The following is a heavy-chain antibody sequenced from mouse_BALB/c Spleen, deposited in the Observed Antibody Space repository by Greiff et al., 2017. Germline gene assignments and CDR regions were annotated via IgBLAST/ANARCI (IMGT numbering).Heavy chain of an antibody. CDR2: ISSGSSTI. V-gene: IGHV5-17*02. D-gene: IGHD1-1*01. Sequence: EVMLVESGGGLVQPGGSRKLSCAASGFTFSSFGMHWVRQAPEKGLEWVAYISSGSSTIYYADTVKGRFTISRDNPKNTLFLQMTSLRSEDTAMYYCARGFYYYGSSPGYFDYWGQGTTLTVSS. J-gene: IGHJ2*01. CDR1: GFTFSSFG. CDR3: ARGFYYYGSSPGYFDY.